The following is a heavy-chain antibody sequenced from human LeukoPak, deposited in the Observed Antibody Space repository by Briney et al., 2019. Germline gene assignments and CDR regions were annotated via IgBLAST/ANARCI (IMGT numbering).Heavy chain of an antibody. V-gene: IGHV1-2*02. D-gene: IGHD3-10*01. Sequence: ASVKVSCKASGYTFTGHYMHWVRQAPGQGPEWMGWINPNSGGTNYAQKFQGRVTMTRDTSISTAYMELSSLRSEDTAVYYCASTMVRGVITFGYWGQGTLATVSS. CDR1: GYTFTGHY. CDR3: ASTMVRGVITFGY. CDR2: INPNSGGT. J-gene: IGHJ4*02.